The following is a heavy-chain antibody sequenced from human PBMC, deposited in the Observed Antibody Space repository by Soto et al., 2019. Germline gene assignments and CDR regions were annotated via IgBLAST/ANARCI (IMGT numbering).Heavy chain of an antibody. CDR2: IIPIFGTA. Sequence: SVKVSCKASGGTLSSYAISWVRQAPGQGLEWMGGIIPIFGTANYAQKFQGRVTITADESTSTAYMELSSLRSEDTAVYYCARDRGIVATSARWFDPWGQGTLVTVSS. CDR1: GGTLSSYA. CDR3: ARDRGIVATSARWFDP. J-gene: IGHJ5*02. V-gene: IGHV1-69*13. D-gene: IGHD5-12*01.